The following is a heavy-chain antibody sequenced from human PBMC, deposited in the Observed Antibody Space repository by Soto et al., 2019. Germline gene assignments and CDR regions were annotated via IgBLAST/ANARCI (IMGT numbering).Heavy chain of an antibody. J-gene: IGHJ4*02. V-gene: IGHV4-31*03. CDR3: AIVPSGIVATIHFYY. Sequence: PSETLSLTCTVSGGSISSGGYYWSWIRQHPGKGLEWIGYIYYSGSTYYNPSLKSRVTISVDTSKNQFSLKLSSVTAADTAVYYCAIVPSGIVATIHFYYWGKGSLVPVSS. D-gene: IGHD5-12*01. CDR2: IYYSGST. CDR1: GGSISSGGYY.